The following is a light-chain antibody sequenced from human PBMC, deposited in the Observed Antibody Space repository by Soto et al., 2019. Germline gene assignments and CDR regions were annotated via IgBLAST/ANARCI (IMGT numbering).Light chain of an antibody. CDR3: SSYAGNNIL. CDR2: EVN. Sequence: QSALTQPPSASGSPGQSVALSCTGTSSDFGGNNFVSWYQQHPGKVPKLIIYEVNKRPSGVPDRFSGSKSGNTASLTVSGLRAEDEAQYYCSSYAGNNILLGGGTKLTVL. V-gene: IGLV2-8*01. J-gene: IGLJ2*01. CDR1: SSDFGGNNF.